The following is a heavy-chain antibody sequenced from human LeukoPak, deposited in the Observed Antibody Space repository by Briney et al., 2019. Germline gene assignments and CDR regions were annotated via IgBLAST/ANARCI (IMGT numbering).Heavy chain of an antibody. Sequence: GGSLRLSCAASGFTFSSYAMNWVRQAPGKGLEWVAVISDSGGGTYYADSVKGRFTISRDNSKNTLYLQMNSLRVEDTAVYYCAKDPSGSYSYGHFDYWGQGTLVTVSS. J-gene: IGHJ4*02. CDR3: AKDPSGSYSYGHFDY. D-gene: IGHD3-16*02. CDR2: ISDSGGGT. CDR1: GFTFSSYA. V-gene: IGHV3-23*01.